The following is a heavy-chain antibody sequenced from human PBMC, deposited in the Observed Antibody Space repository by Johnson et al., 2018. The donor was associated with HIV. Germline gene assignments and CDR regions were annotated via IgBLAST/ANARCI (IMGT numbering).Heavy chain of an antibody. D-gene: IGHD3-22*01. CDR1: GFTFDDYA. J-gene: IGHJ3*02. V-gene: IGHV3-9*01. Sequence: VQLVESGGGLVQPGRSLRLSCAASGFTFDDYAMHWVRQAPGKGLEWVAGISWNSGSIVYVDSVKGRFTISRDNAKNSLYMEMNSLRAEDTALYYCARQHNYDSSGQGGGLDIWGQGTMVTVSS. CDR2: ISWNSGSI. CDR3: ARQHNYDSSGQGGGLDI.